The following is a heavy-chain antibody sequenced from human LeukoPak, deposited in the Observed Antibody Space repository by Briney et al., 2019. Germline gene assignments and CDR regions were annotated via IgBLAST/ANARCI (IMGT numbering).Heavy chain of an antibody. V-gene: IGHV3-15*01. CDR3: TTAPVVIIDY. Sequence: GGSLRLSFAAAGFTFNNAWMTWVRQAPGKGLEGVGRIKIKTDGGTTDYAAPVKGRFTISRDDSKNTLYLHMNSLKPEDTAVYYCTTAPVVIIDYWGQGTLVTVSS. J-gene: IGHJ4*02. D-gene: IGHD3-22*01. CDR1: GFTFNNAW. CDR2: IKIKTDGGTT.